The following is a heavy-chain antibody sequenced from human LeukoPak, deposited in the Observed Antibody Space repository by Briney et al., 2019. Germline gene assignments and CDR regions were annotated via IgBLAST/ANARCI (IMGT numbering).Heavy chain of an antibody. J-gene: IGHJ4*02. V-gene: IGHV3-33*01. CDR1: RFTFRSFG. D-gene: IGHD6-19*01. CDR3: ASSVAGTDATGDY. Sequence: PGRSRSPSWAACRFTFRSFGRNWFRQAPGKGQERGAVIWYDGSNNYYADSVKGRFTISRDNSKNTLYLQMNSLRAEDTAVYYCASSVAGTDATGDYWGQGTLVTVSS. CDR2: IWYDGSNN.